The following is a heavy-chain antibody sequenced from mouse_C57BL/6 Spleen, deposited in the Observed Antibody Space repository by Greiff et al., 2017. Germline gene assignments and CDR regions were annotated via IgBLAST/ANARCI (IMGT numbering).Heavy chain of an antibody. CDR2: IDPSSGYT. CDR1: GYTFTSYW. D-gene: IGHD1-1*02. J-gene: IGHJ3*01. CDR3: ARGGKYANGWWDY. Sequence: QVQLQQPGAELAKPGASVTLSCKASGYTFTSYWMHWVKQRPGQGLEWIGEIDPSSGYTNYNQKFKGKATLTAAKSSSTAYMQLSSLTSEDSAVXSGARGGKYANGWWDYWGQGTPVTVSA. V-gene: IGHV1-69*02.